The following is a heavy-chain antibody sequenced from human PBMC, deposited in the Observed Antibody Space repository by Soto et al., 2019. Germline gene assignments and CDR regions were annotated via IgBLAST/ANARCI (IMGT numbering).Heavy chain of an antibody. J-gene: IGHJ3*02. Sequence: QVQLQQWGAGLLKPSETLSLTCAVYGGFVSSGSYYWSWIRQPPGKGLEWIGEMSHSGGTHFNPSLTTRVTISVDTSRNQFSLKMRSVTAAATALYYCARVERGTATTVVDAFDIWGPGTMVNVSS. D-gene: IGHD1-1*01. V-gene: IGHV4-34*01. CDR3: ARVERGTATTVVDAFDI. CDR1: GGFVSSGSYY. CDR2: MSHSGGT.